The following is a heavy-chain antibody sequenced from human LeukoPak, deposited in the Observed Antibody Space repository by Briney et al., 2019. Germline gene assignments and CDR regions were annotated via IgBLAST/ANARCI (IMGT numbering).Heavy chain of an antibody. CDR2: ISGSGSNT. CDR1: GFTFKNYG. J-gene: IGHJ4*02. Sequence: GGSLRLSCAASGFTFKNYGMSWVRQAPGKGLEWVSSISGSGSNTYYADSVKGRFIISRDNSKDTLDLQMNSLRAEDTAVYYCAREFYGLGSFVDYWGQGTLVTVSS. D-gene: IGHD3-10*01. V-gene: IGHV3-23*01. CDR3: AREFYGLGSFVDY.